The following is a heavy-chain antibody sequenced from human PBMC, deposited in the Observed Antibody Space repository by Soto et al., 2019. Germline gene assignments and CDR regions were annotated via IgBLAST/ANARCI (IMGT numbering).Heavy chain of an antibody. CDR2: ISSSSSTI. CDR1: GFTFSSYS. Sequence: GGSLRLSCAASGFTFSSYSMNWVRQAPGKGLEWVSYISSSSSTIYYADSVKGRFTISRDNAKNSLYLQMNSLRAEDTAVYYCARDTEDYYYYYMDVWGKGTTVTVSS. CDR3: ARDTEDYYYYYMDV. V-gene: IGHV3-48*01. J-gene: IGHJ6*03.